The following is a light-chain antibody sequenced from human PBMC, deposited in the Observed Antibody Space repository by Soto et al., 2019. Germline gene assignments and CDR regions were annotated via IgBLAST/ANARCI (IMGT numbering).Light chain of an antibody. CDR1: NSNIGSNP. V-gene: IGLV1-44*01. CDR3: AAWDDSLNGWEI. J-gene: IGLJ2*01. CDR2: SNN. Sequence: VLTQPPSASGTPGQRVTISCSGSNSNIGSNPVNWYQQFPGTAPKLLIYSNNLRRSGVPDRFSGSKSGTSASLAISGLQSEDEADYYCAAWDDSLNGWEIFGGMTQLTV.